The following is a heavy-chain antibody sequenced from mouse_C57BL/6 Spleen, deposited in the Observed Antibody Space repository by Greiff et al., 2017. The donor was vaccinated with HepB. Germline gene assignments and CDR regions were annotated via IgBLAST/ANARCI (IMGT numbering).Heavy chain of an antibody. Sequence: QVQLKQSGAELAKPGASVKLSCKASGYTFTSYWMHWVKQRPGQGLEWIGYINPSSGYTKYNQKFKDKATLTADKTSSTAYMQLSSLTYEDSAVYYCARAPHYYGSSYVYWYFDVWGTGTTVTVSS. CDR3: ARAPHYYGSSYVYWYFDV. V-gene: IGHV1-7*01. CDR1: GYTFTSYW. J-gene: IGHJ1*03. CDR2: INPSSGYT. D-gene: IGHD1-1*01.